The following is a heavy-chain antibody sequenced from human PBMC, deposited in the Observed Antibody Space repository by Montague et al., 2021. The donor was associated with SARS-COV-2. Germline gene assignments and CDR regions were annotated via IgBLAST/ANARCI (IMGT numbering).Heavy chain of an antibody. J-gene: IGHJ4*02. CDR3: ARSQCGGDCY. Sequence: TLSLTCTVSGASISYGRYFWTWIRQPAGKGLEWIGRIHTSRSTNYNPSLKSRVAISFDTSKDQFSLELSSVTAADTAVYYCARSQCGGDCYSGQGTLVTVSS. D-gene: IGHD2-21*02. CDR1: GASISYGRYF. CDR2: IHTSRST. V-gene: IGHV4-61*02.